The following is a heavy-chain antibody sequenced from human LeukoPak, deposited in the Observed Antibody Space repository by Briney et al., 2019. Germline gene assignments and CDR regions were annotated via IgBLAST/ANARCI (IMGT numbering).Heavy chain of an antibody. J-gene: IGHJ5*02. V-gene: IGHV3-23*01. CDR3: ATDWTLRGVPTFFVP. D-gene: IGHD3-10*01. Sequence: GRSLRLSCEASGFTIENHVMTWVRQAPGKGPEWVASQSGSGHNTYYSESVRGRFAISRDNSKNTVFLQMNSLRVEDTAIYYCATDWTLRGVPTFFVPWGQGTVVSVSS. CDR2: QSGSGHNT. CDR1: GFTIENHV.